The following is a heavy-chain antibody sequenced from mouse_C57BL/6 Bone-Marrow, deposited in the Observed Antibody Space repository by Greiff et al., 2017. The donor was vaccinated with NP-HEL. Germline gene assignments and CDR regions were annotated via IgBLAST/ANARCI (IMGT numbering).Heavy chain of an antibody. CDR1: GYTFTDYY. CDR3: ALWFPTMDY. J-gene: IGHJ4*01. CDR2: INPYNGGT. D-gene: IGHD2-2*01. Sequence: VQLQQSGPVLVKPGASVKMSCKASGYTFTDYYMNWVKQSHGKSLEWTGVINPYNGGTSYNQKFKGKATLTVDKSSSTAYMELNSLTSEDSAVYYCALWFPTMDYWGQGTSVTVSS. V-gene: IGHV1-19*01.